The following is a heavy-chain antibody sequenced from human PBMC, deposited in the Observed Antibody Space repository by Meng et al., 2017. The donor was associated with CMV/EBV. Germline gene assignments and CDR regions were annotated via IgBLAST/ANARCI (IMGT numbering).Heavy chain of an antibody. CDR2: ISGSGGST. CDR1: GFTFSSYA. D-gene: IGHD2-15*01. V-gene: IGHV3-23*01. CDR3: ARGVRTIQAAEYDY. J-gene: IGHJ4*02. Sequence: GESLKISCAASGFTFSSYAMSWVRQAPGKGLEWVSAISGSGGSTYYADSVKGRFTISRDNSKNTLYLQMNSLRAEDTAVYYCARGVRTIQAAEYDYWGQGTLVTVSS.